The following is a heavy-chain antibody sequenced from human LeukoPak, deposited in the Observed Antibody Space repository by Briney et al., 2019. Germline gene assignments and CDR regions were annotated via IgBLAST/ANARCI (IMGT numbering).Heavy chain of an antibody. CDR1: GYTLTELS. CDR2: FDPEDGET. J-gene: IGHJ4*02. D-gene: IGHD2-15*01. Sequence: VASVKVSCKVSGYTLTELSMHWVRQAPGKGLEWMGGFDPEDGETIYAQKFEGRVTITEDTSTDTAYMELSSLRSGDTAVDYCATDNRGLRKVAATGDLNYWGQGTLVTVSS. V-gene: IGHV1-24*01. CDR3: ATDNRGLRKVAATGDLNY.